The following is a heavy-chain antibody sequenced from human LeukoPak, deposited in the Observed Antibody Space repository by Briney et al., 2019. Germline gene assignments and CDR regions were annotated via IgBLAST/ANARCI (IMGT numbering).Heavy chain of an antibody. CDR1: GFTFSSSA. D-gene: IGHD3-3*01. V-gene: IGHV3-21*01. Sequence: GGSLRLSCAASGFTFSSSAMNWVRQAPGKGLEWVSSINNVASHIYYADSVKGRFTISRDNSKNTLYLQMNSLRAEDTAVYYCARRWAIFGVRRGDYFDYWGQGTLVTVSS. CDR2: INNVASHI. J-gene: IGHJ4*02. CDR3: ARRWAIFGVRRGDYFDY.